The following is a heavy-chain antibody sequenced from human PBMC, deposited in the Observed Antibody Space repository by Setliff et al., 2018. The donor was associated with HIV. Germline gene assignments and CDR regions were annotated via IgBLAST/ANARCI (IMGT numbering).Heavy chain of an antibody. CDR1: GYTFIDYF. J-gene: IGHJ6*03. V-gene: IGHV1-2*02. Sequence: ASVKVSCKASGYTFIDYFIHWVRQAPGQGLEWMGWISPDNGDTNIPQRFRGRVTMTRDTSINTAYMELSGLRSDDTAVYYCARVNYDSSGYLYYYYYYMDVWGKGTTVTVSS. CDR3: ARVNYDSSGYLYYYYYYMDV. D-gene: IGHD3-22*01. CDR2: ISPDNGDT.